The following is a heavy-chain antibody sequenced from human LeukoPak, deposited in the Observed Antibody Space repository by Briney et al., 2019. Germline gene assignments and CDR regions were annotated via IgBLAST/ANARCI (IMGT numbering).Heavy chain of an antibody. CDR1: GFTFSSYW. CDR3: ARSGWPYYFDY. CDR2: IHSDGSST. D-gene: IGHD3-22*01. J-gene: IGHJ4*02. Sequence: GGSLRLSCAASGFTFSSYWMHWVRQAPGKGLVWVSRIHSDGSSTSYADSVRGRSTISRDDAKSTLYLQMNSLRAEDTAVYYCARSGWPYYFDYWGQGTLVTVSS. V-gene: IGHV3-74*01.